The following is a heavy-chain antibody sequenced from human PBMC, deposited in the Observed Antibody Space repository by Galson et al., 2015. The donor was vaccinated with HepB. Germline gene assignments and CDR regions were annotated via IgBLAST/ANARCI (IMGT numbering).Heavy chain of an antibody. CDR3: ARVSSVTTAYYYYYYYMDV. Sequence: ETLSLTCAVYGGSFSGYYWSWIRQPPGKGLEWIGEINHSGSTNYNPSLKSRVTISVDTSKNQFSLKLSSVTAADTAVYYCARVSSVTTAYYYYYYYMDVWGKGTTVTVSS. J-gene: IGHJ6*03. V-gene: IGHV4-34*01. CDR1: GGSFSGYY. D-gene: IGHD4-17*01. CDR2: INHSGST.